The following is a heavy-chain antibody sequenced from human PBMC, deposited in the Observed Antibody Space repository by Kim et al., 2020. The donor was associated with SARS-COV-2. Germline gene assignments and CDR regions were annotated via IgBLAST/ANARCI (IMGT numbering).Heavy chain of an antibody. CDR1: GFTFSSYG. CDR3: AKDEFGGYGWRYYYYGMDV. Sequence: GGSLRLSCAASGFTFSSYGMHWVRQAPGKGLEWVAVISYDGSNKYYADSVKGRFTISRDNSKNTLYLQMNSLRAEDTAVYYCAKDEFGGYGWRYYYYGMDVWGQGTTVIVSS. D-gene: IGHD5-12*01. CDR2: ISYDGSNK. J-gene: IGHJ6*02. V-gene: IGHV3-30*18.